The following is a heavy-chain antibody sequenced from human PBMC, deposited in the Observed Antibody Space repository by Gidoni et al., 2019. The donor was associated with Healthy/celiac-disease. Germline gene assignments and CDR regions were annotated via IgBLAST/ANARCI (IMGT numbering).Heavy chain of an antibody. V-gene: IGHV3-30*04. CDR3: ARDASSGGAFDI. CDR1: GFTFSSYA. CDR2: ISYDGSNK. D-gene: IGHD3-10*01. J-gene: IGHJ3*02. Sequence: QVQLVESGGGVVQPGRSLRLSCAASGFTFSSYAMHWVRQAPGKGLEWVAVISYDGSNKYYADSVKGRFTISRDNSKNTLYLQMNSLRAEDTAVYYCARDASSGGAFDIWGQGTMVTVSS.